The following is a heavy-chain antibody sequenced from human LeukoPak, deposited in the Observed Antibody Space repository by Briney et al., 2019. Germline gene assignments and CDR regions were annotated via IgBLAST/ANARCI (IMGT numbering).Heavy chain of an antibody. CDR3: ARGPNSNWSGLDF. CDR2: IKQDGSEK. D-gene: IGHD6-6*01. CDR1: GFTFSSYW. V-gene: IGHV3-7*01. Sequence: GGSLRLSCAASGFTFSSYWMTWVRKAPGKGLEWVPNIKQDGSEKYYVDSVKGRFTISRDNAKNSLYLQMNSLRAEDTAVYYCARGPNSNWSGLDFWGQGTLLTVSS. J-gene: IGHJ4*02.